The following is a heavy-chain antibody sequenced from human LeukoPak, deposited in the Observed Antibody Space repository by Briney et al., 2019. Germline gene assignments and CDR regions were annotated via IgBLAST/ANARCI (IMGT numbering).Heavy chain of an antibody. Sequence: SETLSLTCTVSGGSISSSSYYWGWIRQPPGTGLEWIGSIYYSGSTYYNPSLKSRVTISVDTSKNQFSLKLSSVTAADTAVYYCARVFGVVATIGAFDIWGQGTMVTVSS. CDR3: ARVFGVVATIGAFDI. CDR2: IYYSGST. V-gene: IGHV4-39*07. D-gene: IGHD5-12*01. CDR1: GGSISSSSYY. J-gene: IGHJ3*02.